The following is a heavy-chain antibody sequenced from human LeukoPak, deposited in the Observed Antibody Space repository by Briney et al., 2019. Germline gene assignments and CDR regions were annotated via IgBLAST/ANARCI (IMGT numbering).Heavy chain of an antibody. Sequence: GGSLRLSCAASGFIFSSYAMRWVRQAPGKGLEWVSVISISGDSTYYADSVKGRFTISRDSSKNTLYLQMNSLRAEDTAVYYCAKDMGYYDSSGYYYGGWLDPWGQGTLVTVSS. V-gene: IGHV3-23*01. J-gene: IGHJ5*02. CDR2: ISISGDST. D-gene: IGHD3-22*01. CDR1: GFIFSSYA. CDR3: AKDMGYYDSSGYYYGGWLDP.